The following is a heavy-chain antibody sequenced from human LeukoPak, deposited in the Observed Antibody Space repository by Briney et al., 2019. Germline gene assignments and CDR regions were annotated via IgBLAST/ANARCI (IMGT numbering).Heavy chain of an antibody. D-gene: IGHD4-11*01. V-gene: IGHV3-30*04. CDR1: GFTFSSYA. CDR2: ISYDGSNK. J-gene: IGHJ4*02. Sequence: GGSLRLSCAASGFTFSSYAMHWVRQAPGKGLEWVAVISYDGSNKYYADSVKGRFTISRDNSKNTLYLQMNSLRTEDTAVYYCARDNHYSLDCWGPGTLVTVSS. CDR3: ARDNHYSLDC.